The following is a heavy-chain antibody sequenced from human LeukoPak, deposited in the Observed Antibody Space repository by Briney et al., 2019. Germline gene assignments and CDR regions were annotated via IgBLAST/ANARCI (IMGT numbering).Heavy chain of an antibody. Sequence: SETLSLTCTVSGGSISSYYWSWIRQPAGKGLEWIGRIYTSGSTNYNPSLTSRVTMSVDTSKNQFSLTLSSVPAADTAVYYCARDRYYDSSGYYYIGYHYWGQGTLVTVSS. CDR1: GGSISSYY. CDR2: IYTSGST. D-gene: IGHD3-22*01. J-gene: IGHJ4*02. CDR3: ARDRYYDSSGYYYIGYHY. V-gene: IGHV4-4*07.